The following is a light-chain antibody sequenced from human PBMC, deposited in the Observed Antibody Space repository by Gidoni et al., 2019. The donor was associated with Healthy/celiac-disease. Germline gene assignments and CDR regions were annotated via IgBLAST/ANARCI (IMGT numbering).Light chain of an antibody. V-gene: IGKV1-12*01. CDR1: QSICVW. CDR2: SAS. Sequence: DIQMTQSPSSVSVSVGDSVTISCRASQSICVWLAWYQQRPGNASNLLIYSASILHRGVPSRFSGAGSGTHFTLTISSLQPEDVGTYFCLQADSFPLTFGQGTRLEI. J-gene: IGKJ5*01. CDR3: LQADSFPLT.